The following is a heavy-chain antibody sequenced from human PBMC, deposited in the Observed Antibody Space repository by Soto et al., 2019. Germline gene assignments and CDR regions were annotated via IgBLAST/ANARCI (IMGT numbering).Heavy chain of an antibody. CDR2: IYYSGST. V-gene: IGHV4-31*03. Sequence: QVQLQESGPGLVKPSQTLSLTCTVSGGSISSGGYYWSWIRQHPGKGLEWIGYIYYSGSTYYNPSLKSRVTISGDTSKNQFSLKLSSVTAADTAVYYCARERIMITFGGVIANFDYWGQGTLVTVSS. CDR1: GGSISSGGYY. J-gene: IGHJ4*02. D-gene: IGHD3-16*02. CDR3: ARERIMITFGGVIANFDY.